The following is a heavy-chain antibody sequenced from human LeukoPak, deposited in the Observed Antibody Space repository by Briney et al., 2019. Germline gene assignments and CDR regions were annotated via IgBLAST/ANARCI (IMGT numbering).Heavy chain of an antibody. Sequence: GGSLRLSCAASGFILSSYEMNWVRQAAGEGLEWVSYISSTGANTHYGDSMKGRFSTSRDKAKSTLYLQMNSLRAQDTAVYYCVRYRSDYSMQYWGPGTLVTVSS. D-gene: IGHD4-11*01. J-gene: IGHJ4*02. CDR1: GFILSSYE. CDR2: ISSTGANT. CDR3: VRYRSDYSMQY. V-gene: IGHV3-48*03.